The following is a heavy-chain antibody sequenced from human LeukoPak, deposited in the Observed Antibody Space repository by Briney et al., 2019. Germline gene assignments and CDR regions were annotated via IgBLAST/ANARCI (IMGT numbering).Heavy chain of an antibody. V-gene: IGHV3-48*01. J-gene: IGHJ4*02. Sequence: QPGGSLRLSCAASGFTLSRYSMNWVRQAPGKGLEWVSYISSSSSIVYYADSVKGRFTISRDNAKNSLYLQMNSLRAEDTAVYYCARGDFWSGLDYWGQGTLVTVSS. CDR2: ISSSSSIV. CDR3: ARGDFWSGLDY. CDR1: GFTLSRYS. D-gene: IGHD3-3*01.